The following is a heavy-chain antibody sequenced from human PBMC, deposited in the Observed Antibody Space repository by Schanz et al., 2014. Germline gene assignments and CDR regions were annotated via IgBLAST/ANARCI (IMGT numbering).Heavy chain of an antibody. CDR1: GYTFTSYG. J-gene: IGHJ5*02. CDR3: AKAECGSLDGSYARLDP. V-gene: IGHV1-18*01. D-gene: IGHD2-2*01. CDR2: ISAYNGNT. Sequence: QVQLVQSGAEVKKPGASVRVSCKASGYTFTSYGISWVRQAPGQGLEWMGWISAYNGNTKYPQKLQGRVTMTTDTTTSTAYLKLRSLRSDDAAVCYCAKAECGSLDGSYARLDPWGQGTLVTVSS.